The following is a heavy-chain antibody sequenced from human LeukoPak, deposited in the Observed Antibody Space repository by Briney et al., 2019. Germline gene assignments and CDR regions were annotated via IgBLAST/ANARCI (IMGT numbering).Heavy chain of an antibody. J-gene: IGHJ4*02. Sequence: ASVKVSCKASGFTFTGYFIHWVRQAPGQGLEWMGWINPNSGGTNYAQKFQGRVTMTRDTSISTAYMELSRLRSDDTAVYYCARDERYDSSGYPFDYWGQGTLVTVSS. CDR1: GFTFTGYF. D-gene: IGHD3-22*01. CDR2: INPNSGGT. CDR3: ARDERYDSSGYPFDY. V-gene: IGHV1-2*02.